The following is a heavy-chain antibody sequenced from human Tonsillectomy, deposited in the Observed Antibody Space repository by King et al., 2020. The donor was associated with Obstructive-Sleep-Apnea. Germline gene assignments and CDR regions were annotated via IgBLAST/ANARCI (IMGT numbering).Heavy chain of an antibody. CDR3: ARAYGDYGEGWFDP. Sequence: VQLQESGPGLVKPSETLSLTCTVSGGSISSYYWSWIRQPPGKGLEWIGDIFYSGSTNYNPSLKSRFTISVDTSKNQFSLKLNSVTAADTAVYYCARAYGDYGEGWFDPWGQGTLVTVSS. CDR2: IFYSGST. V-gene: IGHV4-59*08. J-gene: IGHJ5*02. D-gene: IGHD4-17*01. CDR1: GGSISSYY.